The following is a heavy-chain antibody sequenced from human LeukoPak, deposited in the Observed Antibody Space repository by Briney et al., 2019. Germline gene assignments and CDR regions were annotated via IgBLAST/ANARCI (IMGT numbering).Heavy chain of an antibody. D-gene: IGHD5-24*01. V-gene: IGHV3-53*01. CDR1: GFTVSSIH. CDR2: TYTGGNS. CDR3: ARGAGYNYPYYFDY. Sequence: PGGSLRLSCAASGFTVSSIHMVWVRQAPGKGLEWVSVTYTGGNSYYADSVKGRFTIPRDNSKNTLYLQMNSLRAEDTAVYYCARGAGYNYPYYFDYWGQGTLVTVSS. J-gene: IGHJ4*02.